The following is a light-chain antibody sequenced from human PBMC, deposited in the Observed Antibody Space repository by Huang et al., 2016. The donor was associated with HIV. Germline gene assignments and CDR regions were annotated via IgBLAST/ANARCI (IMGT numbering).Light chain of an antibody. CDR2: AAS. Sequence: VMMSQSPATLAASPGERVTLSCGASQSVNTNLAWYQQKPGQPPRLLIYAASTGATGSPARFAGGGSGTEFTLTSDSLQSDDFAVYYCQQYNKWPPEYTFGQGTRLEIK. J-gene: IGKJ2*01. CDR3: QQYNKWPPEYT. V-gene: IGKV3-15*01. CDR1: QSVNTN.